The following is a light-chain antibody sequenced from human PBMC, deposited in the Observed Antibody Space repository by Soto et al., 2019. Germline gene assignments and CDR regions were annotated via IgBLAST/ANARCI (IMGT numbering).Light chain of an antibody. J-gene: IGKJ4*01. CDR1: QTISSSA. CDR3: QQYGSSLLT. CDR2: GAS. V-gene: IGKV3-20*01. Sequence: EIVLTQSPGSLSLSPGVRATLSCRASQTISSSALAWYQQKPGQAPRLLIFGASSSATGIPDRFSGSGSGTDFTLTISRLEPEDFAVYYCQQYGSSLLTFGGGTKVDI.